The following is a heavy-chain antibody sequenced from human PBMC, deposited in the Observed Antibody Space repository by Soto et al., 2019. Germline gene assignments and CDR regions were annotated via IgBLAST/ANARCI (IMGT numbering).Heavy chain of an antibody. CDR3: ASTPGIAAAGIPS. D-gene: IGHD6-13*01. CDR2: ISSSSSYT. V-gene: IGHV3-11*06. J-gene: IGHJ5*02. CDR1: ECTFSDYY. Sequence: GGSLRRSCAASECTFSDYYMSLIRQAPGKGLEWVSYISSSSSYTNYADSVKGRFTISRDNAKNSLYLQMNSLRAEDTAVYYCASTPGIAAAGIPSWGQGTLVTVSS.